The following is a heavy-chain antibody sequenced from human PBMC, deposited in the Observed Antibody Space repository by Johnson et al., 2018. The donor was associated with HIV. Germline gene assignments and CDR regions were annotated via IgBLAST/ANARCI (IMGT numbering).Heavy chain of an antibody. CDR2: IRYDGSNK. V-gene: IGHV3-30*02. D-gene: IGHD1-7*01. CDR3: ARDRIPYNWNYEGDAFDI. Sequence: QVRLVESGGGVVQPGGSLRLSCAASGFTFSSYGMHWVRQAPGKGLEWVAFIRYDGSNKYYADSVKGRFTISRDNSKNTLYLQMNSLRAEDTAVYYCARDRIPYNWNYEGDAFDIWGQGTMVTVSS. J-gene: IGHJ3*02. CDR1: GFTFSSYG.